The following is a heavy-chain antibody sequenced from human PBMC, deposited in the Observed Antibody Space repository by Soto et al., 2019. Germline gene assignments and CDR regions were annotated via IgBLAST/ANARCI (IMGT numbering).Heavy chain of an antibody. CDR1: GYSFTSYW. V-gene: IGHV5-51*01. J-gene: IGHJ4*02. Sequence: GESLKISCKGSGYSFTSYWIGWVRQMPGKGLEWMGIIYPGDSDTRYSPSFQGQVTISADKSISTAYLQWSSLKASETAMYYWVRELSTYGGYSDYCGQXTLVTVSS. D-gene: IGHD3-10*01. CDR3: VRELSTYGGYSDY. CDR2: IYPGDSDT.